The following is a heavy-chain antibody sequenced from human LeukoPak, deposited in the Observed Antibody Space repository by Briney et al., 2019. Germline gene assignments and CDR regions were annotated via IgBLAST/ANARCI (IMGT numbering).Heavy chain of an antibody. V-gene: IGHV4-61*02. D-gene: IGHD3-22*01. CDR1: VGSISSGFYY. CDR2: IYTSGST. J-gene: IGHJ4*02. CDR3: AREQHYSSDYQLPFDY. Sequence: PSETLSLTCTVSVGSISSGFYYWSWIRQPAGKGLEFIGRIYTSGSTNYNPSLKSRVTISVDTSKSQFSLNLSSVTAADTAVYYCAREQHYSSDYQLPFDYWGQGTLVTVSS.